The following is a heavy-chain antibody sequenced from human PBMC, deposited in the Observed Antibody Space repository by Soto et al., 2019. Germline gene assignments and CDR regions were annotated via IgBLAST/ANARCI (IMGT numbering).Heavy chain of an antibody. V-gene: IGHV1-69*13. Sequence: SVKVSCKASGGTFSSYAMSWVRQAPGQGLEWMGGIIPIFGTANYAQKFQGRVTITADESTSTAYMELSSLRSEDTAVYYCARDSPPGAPWSGPLHGMDVWGQGTTVTVSS. CDR1: GGTFSSYA. CDR2: IIPIFGTA. D-gene: IGHD3-3*01. CDR3: ARDSPPGAPWSGPLHGMDV. J-gene: IGHJ6*02.